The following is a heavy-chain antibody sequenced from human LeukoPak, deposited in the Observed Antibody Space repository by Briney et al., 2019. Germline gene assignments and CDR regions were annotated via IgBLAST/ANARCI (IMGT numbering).Heavy chain of an antibody. Sequence: ASVKVSCKVSGYTLTELSMHWVRQAPGQGLEWMGWISAYNGNTNYAQKLQGRVTMTTDTSTSTAYMELRSLRSDDTAVYYCARGSCSSTSCYNDWFDPWGQGTLVTVSS. V-gene: IGHV1-18*01. CDR2: ISAYNGNT. CDR3: ARGSCSSTSCYNDWFDP. J-gene: IGHJ5*02. CDR1: GYTLTELS. D-gene: IGHD2-2*02.